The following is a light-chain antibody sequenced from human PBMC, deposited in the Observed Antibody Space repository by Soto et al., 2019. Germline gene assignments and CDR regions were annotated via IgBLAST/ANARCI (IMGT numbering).Light chain of an antibody. Sequence: DIPMTQSPSSLSASVGDRVTITCRASQGISDYVAWYQQKPGKVPKLLIYAASTLQSGVPSRFSGSGSGTDFTLTISSLQPEDVATYYRQKYNSAPYTFGQGTKLEIK. CDR1: QGISDY. V-gene: IGKV1-27*01. J-gene: IGKJ2*01. CDR2: AAS. CDR3: QKYNSAPYT.